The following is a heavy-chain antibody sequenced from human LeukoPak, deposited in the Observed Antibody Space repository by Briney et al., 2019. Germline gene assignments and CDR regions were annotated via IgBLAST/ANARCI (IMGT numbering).Heavy chain of an antibody. CDR1: GGSISNYY. J-gene: IGHJ3*02. CDR3: ARDWRDSSGKFPNDAFDI. V-gene: IGHV4-59*01. Sequence: SETLSLTCTVSGGSISNYYRNWIRQPPGKGLEWIGYIYYTGSTNYNPSLKSRVTMSVDTSKNQFSLNLKSVTPEDTAVYYCARDWRDSSGKFPNDAFDIWGQGTMVTVSS. D-gene: IGHD3-22*01. CDR2: IYYTGST.